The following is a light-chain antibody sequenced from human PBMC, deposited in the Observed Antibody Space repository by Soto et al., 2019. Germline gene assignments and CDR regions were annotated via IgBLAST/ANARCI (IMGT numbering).Light chain of an antibody. CDR3: SSYTSSSLYA. V-gene: IGLV2-14*01. CDR2: NVN. Sequence: QSALIQPPSVSGSPGQSVTISCTGTSSDVGSYDYVSWYQQHPGTVPKPMIYNVNTQPSGVSNRFPGSKSGNTASLTISGLQAEDEADYYCSSYTSSSLYAFGTGTKVTVL. J-gene: IGLJ1*01. CDR1: SSDVGSYDY.